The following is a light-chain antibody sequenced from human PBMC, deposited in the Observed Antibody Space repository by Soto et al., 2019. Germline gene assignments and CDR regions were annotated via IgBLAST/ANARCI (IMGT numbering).Light chain of an antibody. J-gene: IGKJ3*01. Sequence: DIQRTQSPSSLAASVGERVTITCRASQNIHSFLNWYQQKPGKAPQVLIYGGSALQSWVPSRFRGSGAGTVYTLTISSLPPEDFASYFCRQSYNIPFTFEPATRVDI. V-gene: IGKV1-39*01. CDR1: QNIHSF. CDR3: RQSYNIPFT. CDR2: GGS.